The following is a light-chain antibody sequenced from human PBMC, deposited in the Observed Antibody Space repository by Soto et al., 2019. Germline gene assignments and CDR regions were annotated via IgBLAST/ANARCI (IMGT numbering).Light chain of an antibody. J-gene: IGKJ1*01. CDR3: QQYAASPRR. Sequence: VLTQSPGTLSLSPRERATLSCRASQSVSNNYLAWYQHKPGQAPRLLIYGASNRAPGIPDRFSGSGSGPYFTLTISILEPEDFAVYYCQQYAASPRRFGQWPLVEVK. V-gene: IGKV3-20*01. CDR1: QSVSNNY. CDR2: GAS.